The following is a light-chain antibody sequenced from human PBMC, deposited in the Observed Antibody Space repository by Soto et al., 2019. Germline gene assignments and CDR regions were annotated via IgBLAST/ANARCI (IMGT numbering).Light chain of an antibody. V-gene: IGLV2-23*02. Sequence: QSVLTQPASVSGSPGQSITISCTGTSSDVGSYNLVSWYQQHPGKAPKLMIYEVSKRPSGVSNRFSGSKSGNTASLTISGLQAEDEDDYYCCSYAGSSYVFGTGTKLTVL. J-gene: IGLJ1*01. CDR1: SSDVGSYNL. CDR2: EVS. CDR3: CSYAGSSYV.